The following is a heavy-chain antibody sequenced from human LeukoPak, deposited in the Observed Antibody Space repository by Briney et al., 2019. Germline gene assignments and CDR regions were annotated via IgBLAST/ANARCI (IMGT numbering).Heavy chain of an antibody. D-gene: IGHD1-26*01. J-gene: IGHJ6*02. V-gene: IGHV3-74*01. CDR1: GFSFSSYW. Sequence: PGGSLRLSCAASGFSFSSYWMHWVRQAPGKGLEWVSRINTDGSSTSYADSVKGRFTISRDNAKNTLYLQMNSLRAEDTAVYYCAGEVGWEGMDVWGQGTTVTVPS. CDR2: INTDGSST. CDR3: AGEVGWEGMDV.